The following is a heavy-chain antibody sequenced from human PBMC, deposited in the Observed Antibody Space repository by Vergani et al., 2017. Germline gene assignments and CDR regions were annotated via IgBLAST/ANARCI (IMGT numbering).Heavy chain of an antibody. CDR2: INPNSGGT. CDR1: GYTFTDYF. D-gene: IGHD2-2*01. J-gene: IGHJ4*02. V-gene: IGHV1-2*02. CDR3: AKGSTSSHRDYFDY. Sequence: QVQLVQSGAEVKKPGASVKVSCKASGYTFTDYFMHWVRQAPGQGLEWMGWINPNSGGTNYAQKFQGRVTMTRDTSISTAYMELCNLGSDDTAVYYCAKGSTSSHRDYFDYWGQGTLVTVSS.